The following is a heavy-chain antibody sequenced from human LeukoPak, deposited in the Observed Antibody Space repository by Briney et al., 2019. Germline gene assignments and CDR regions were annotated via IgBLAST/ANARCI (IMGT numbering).Heavy chain of an antibody. Sequence: SETLSLTCTVSGGSISSYYWSWIRQPPGKGLEWIGYIYYSGSTSYNPSLKSRVTISVDTSKNQFSLKLSSVTAADTAVYYCARDLLSFYDSSGHVEDCWGQGTLVAVSS. CDR1: GGSISSYY. D-gene: IGHD3-22*01. V-gene: IGHV4-59*01. CDR3: ARDLLSFYDSSGHVEDC. CDR2: IYYSGST. J-gene: IGHJ4*02.